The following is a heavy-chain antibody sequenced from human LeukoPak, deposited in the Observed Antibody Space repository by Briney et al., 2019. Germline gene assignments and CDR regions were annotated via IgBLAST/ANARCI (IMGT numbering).Heavy chain of an antibody. J-gene: IGHJ4*02. CDR2: ISRSGSTK. Sequence: GGSLRLSCAASGFTFSDYNMRWIRQAPGKGLEWVSSISRSGSTKYYADSVKGRFTISRDNSKNTLYLQMNSLRAEDTAVYYCARRGAATRDFDYWGQGTLVTVSS. CDR1: GFTFSDYN. V-gene: IGHV3-11*04. D-gene: IGHD2-15*01. CDR3: ARRGAATRDFDY.